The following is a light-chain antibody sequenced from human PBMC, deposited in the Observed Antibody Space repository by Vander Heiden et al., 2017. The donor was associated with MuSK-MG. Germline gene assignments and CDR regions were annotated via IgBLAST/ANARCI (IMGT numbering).Light chain of an antibody. J-gene: IGKJ5*01. V-gene: IGKV1-39*01. CDR2: AAS. CDR1: QSISSY. CDR3: QQSDSTPPIT. Sequence: DIQMTQSPSSLSASVGDRVTITCRASQSISSYLNWYQQKPGKAPKLLIYAASSLQSGVPSRFSGSGSGTDFTLTISSLQPTDFATYYCQQSDSTPPITFGQGTRLEIK.